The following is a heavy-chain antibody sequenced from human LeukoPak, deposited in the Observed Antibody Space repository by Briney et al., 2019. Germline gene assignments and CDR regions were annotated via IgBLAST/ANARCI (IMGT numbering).Heavy chain of an antibody. J-gene: IGHJ4*02. D-gene: IGHD3-22*01. CDR1: GFTFSSFA. CDR2: ISGNGGSI. CDR3: AKDSYYDSSDAFDY. Sequence: GGSLRLSCAASGFTFSSFAMSWVRQAPGKGLEWVSGISGNGGSIYYADSVKGRFTISRDNSKNTLHLQMNSLRAEDTAVYYCAKDSYYDSSDAFDYWGQGTLSPSTQ. V-gene: IGHV3-23*01.